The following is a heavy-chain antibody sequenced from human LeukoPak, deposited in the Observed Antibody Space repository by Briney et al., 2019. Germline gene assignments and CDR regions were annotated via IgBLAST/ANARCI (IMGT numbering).Heavy chain of an antibody. D-gene: IGHD1-26*01. CDR2: ISAYNGNT. J-gene: IGHJ6*04. CDR3: ARRDFWKLGWGYYYGMDV. CDR1: GYTFTSYG. Sequence: ASVTVSCKASGYTFTSYGISWVRQAPGQGLEWMGWISAYNGNTNYAQKLQGRVTMTTNTSTSTAYMELSSLRSDDTAVYYCARRDFWKLGWGYYYGMDVWGKGTTVTVSS. V-gene: IGHV1-18*04.